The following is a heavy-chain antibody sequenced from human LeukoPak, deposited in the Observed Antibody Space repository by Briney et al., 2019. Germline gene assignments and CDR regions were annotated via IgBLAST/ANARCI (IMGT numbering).Heavy chain of an antibody. CDR2: IIPVFGTA. Sequence: SSVKVSCKTSGGTFSSYAISWVRQAPGQGLERMGGIIPVFGTANYAQKFQGRVTITADESTSTTYMELSSLRSEDTAVYYCARDRVVGLGFDNAFDIWGHGTMVTVSS. CDR3: ARDRVVGLGFDNAFDI. J-gene: IGHJ3*02. CDR1: GGTFSSYA. D-gene: IGHD2-15*01. V-gene: IGHV1-69*01.